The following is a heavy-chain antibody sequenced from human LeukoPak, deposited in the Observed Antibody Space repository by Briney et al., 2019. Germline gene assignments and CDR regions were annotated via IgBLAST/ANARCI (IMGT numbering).Heavy chain of an antibody. V-gene: IGHV4-30-4*08. J-gene: IGHJ3*02. CDR3: ARWYSSGRDAFDI. D-gene: IGHD6-19*01. Sequence: SETLSLTCTVSGGSISNDDYYWSWIRQHPGKGLEWIGYIYYSGSTYYNPSLKSRVTISVDTSKNQFSLKLSSVTAADTAVYYCARWYSSGRDAFDIWGQGTMVTVSS. CDR2: IYYSGST. CDR1: GGSISNDDYY.